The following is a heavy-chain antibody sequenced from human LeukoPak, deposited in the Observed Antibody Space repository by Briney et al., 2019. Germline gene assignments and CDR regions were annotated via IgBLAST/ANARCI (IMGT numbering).Heavy chain of an antibody. J-gene: IGHJ5*02. CDR3: ASHSSSWYGWFDP. CDR1: GYTFDDYG. D-gene: IGHD6-13*01. V-gene: IGHV3-20*04. Sequence: GGSLRLSCAASGYTFDDYGMSWVRQAPGKGLEWVSGINWNGGSTGYADSVKGRFTISRDNAKNSLYLQMNSLRAEDTALYYCASHSSSWYGWFDPWGQGTLVTVSS. CDR2: INWNGGST.